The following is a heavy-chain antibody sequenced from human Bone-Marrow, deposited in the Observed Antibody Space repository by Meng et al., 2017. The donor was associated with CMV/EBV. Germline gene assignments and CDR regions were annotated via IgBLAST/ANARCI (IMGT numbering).Heavy chain of an antibody. CDR2: IYYSGST. CDR3: ARVGAHYYYYGMYV. CDR1: GGSISSYY. V-gene: IGHV4-59*01. D-gene: IGHD1-26*01. J-gene: IGHJ6*01. Sequence: SETLSLTCTVSGGSISSYYWSWIRQPPGKGLEWIGYIYYSGSTNYNPSLKSRVTISVDTSKNQFSLKLSSVTAADTAVYYCARVGAHYYYYGMYVWEQGTTVTVSS.